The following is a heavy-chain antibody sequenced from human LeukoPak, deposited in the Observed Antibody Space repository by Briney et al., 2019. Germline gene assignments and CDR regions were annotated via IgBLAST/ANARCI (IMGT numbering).Heavy chain of an antibody. CDR2: INHSGST. V-gene: IGHV4-34*01. J-gene: IGHJ6*03. CDR3: ARDLGALGYGDYYMDV. CDR1: GGSFSGYY. Sequence: PSETLSLTCAVYGGSFSGYYWSWIRQPPGKGLEWIGEINHSGSTNYNPSLKSRVTISVDTSKNQFSLKLSSVTAADTAVYYCARDLGALGYGDYYMDVWGKGTTVTISS. D-gene: IGHD3-16*01.